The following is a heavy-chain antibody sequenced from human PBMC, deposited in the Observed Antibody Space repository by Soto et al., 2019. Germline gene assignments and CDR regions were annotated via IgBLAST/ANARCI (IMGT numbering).Heavy chain of an antibody. V-gene: IGHV3-30*03. Sequence: QVQLVESGGGVVQPGRSLRLSCAASGFTFSSYGMHWVRQAPGKGLEWVAVISYDGSNKYYADSVKGRFTISRDNSKNSLYLQMNSLRAEDTAVYYCARPDYGDYDAEYFQHWGQGTLVTVSS. D-gene: IGHD4-17*01. CDR3: ARPDYGDYDAEYFQH. J-gene: IGHJ1*01. CDR2: ISYDGSNK. CDR1: GFTFSSYG.